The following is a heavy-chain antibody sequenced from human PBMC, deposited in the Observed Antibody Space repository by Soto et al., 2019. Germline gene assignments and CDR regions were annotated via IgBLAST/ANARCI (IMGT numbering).Heavy chain of an antibody. D-gene: IGHD6-19*01. J-gene: IGHJ5*02. CDR1: AFSLSTNGVG. CDR2: IYWNDDI. CDR3: AHRPSVTGTYAS. V-gene: IGHV2-5*01. Sequence: QITLKESGPTLVKSTQTLTLTCTFSAFSLSTNGVGVGWIRQPPGKALQWLALIYWNDDISYSPSLKSRLPITKDTSTNQVVLTITIVPPVETAKYYCAHRPSVTGTYASWGQGILVTVSS.